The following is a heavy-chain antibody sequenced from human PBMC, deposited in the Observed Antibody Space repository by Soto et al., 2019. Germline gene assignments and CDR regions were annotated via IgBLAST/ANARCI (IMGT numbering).Heavy chain of an antibody. CDR3: AKGREEWERHWFAP. CDR1: GFTFSSYS. J-gene: IGHJ5*01. Sequence: PGGSLRLSCAASGFTFSSYSMNWVRQAPGKGLEWVSYISSSSTTIYYADSVKGRFTISRDNAKNSLYLQMNSLRAEDTAVYYCAKGREEWERHWFAPRGQGTLVTVSS. CDR2: ISSSSTTI. V-gene: IGHV3-48*01. D-gene: IGHD1-26*01.